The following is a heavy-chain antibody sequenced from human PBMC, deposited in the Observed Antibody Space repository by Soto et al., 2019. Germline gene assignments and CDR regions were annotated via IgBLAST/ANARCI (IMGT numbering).Heavy chain of an antibody. CDR2: INGDGSTT. J-gene: IGHJ6*02. D-gene: IGHD2-15*01. CDR1: GLTFSSHW. V-gene: IGHV3-74*01. Sequence: EVQLVESGGDLVQPGGSLRLSCAASGLTFSSHWMHWVRQAPGKGLVWDSHINGDGSTTRYADSVKGRFTISRDNAKNTLYLQMNSLRAEDTAVYYCAIYSGVWGQGTTVTVSS. CDR3: AIYSGV.